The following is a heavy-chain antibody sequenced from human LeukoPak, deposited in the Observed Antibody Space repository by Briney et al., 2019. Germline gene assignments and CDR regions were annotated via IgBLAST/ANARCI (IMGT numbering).Heavy chain of an antibody. D-gene: IGHD6-6*01. CDR3: ARGTSSHSGWFDP. CDR2: INHSGGT. J-gene: IGHJ5*02. V-gene: IGHV4-34*01. CDR1: GGSLSGFY. Sequence: SETLSLTCAVYGGSLSGFYWSWIRQPPGKGLEWIGEINHSGGTNYNPSLKSRVTISVDTSKNQFSLKLSSVTAADTAVYCCARGTSSHSGWFDPWGQVTLVTVSS.